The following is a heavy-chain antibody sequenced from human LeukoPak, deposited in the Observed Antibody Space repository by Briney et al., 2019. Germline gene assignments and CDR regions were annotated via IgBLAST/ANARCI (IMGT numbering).Heavy chain of an antibody. D-gene: IGHD1-26*01. CDR1: GGSISSSSYY. CDR2: IYYSGST. Sequence: SETLSLTCTVSGGSISSSSYYWGWIRQPPGKGLEWIGSIYYSGSTYYNPSLKSRVTISVDTSKNQFSLKLSSVTAADTAVYYCAREGAPHYGDSPISFDIWGQGTMVTVSS. J-gene: IGHJ3*02. CDR3: AREGAPHYGDSPISFDI. V-gene: IGHV4-39*07.